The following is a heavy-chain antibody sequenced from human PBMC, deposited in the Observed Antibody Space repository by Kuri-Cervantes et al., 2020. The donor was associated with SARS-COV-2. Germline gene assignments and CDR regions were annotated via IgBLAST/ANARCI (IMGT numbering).Heavy chain of an antibody. Sequence: SQTLSLTCAVYGGSFSDYYWSWVRQPPGKGLEWIGEINRSGNTNYDPSLKSRVTISIDTSKNQFSLKLSSVTAADTAVYYCARGVVAATANWFDPWGQGTLVTVSS. CDR2: INRSGNT. V-gene: IGHV4-34*01. D-gene: IGHD2-15*01. J-gene: IGHJ5*02. CDR3: ARGVVAATANWFDP. CDR1: GGSFSDYY.